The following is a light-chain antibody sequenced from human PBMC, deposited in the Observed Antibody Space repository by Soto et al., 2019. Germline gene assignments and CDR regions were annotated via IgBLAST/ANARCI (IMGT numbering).Light chain of an antibody. Sequence: DIQMTQSRSPLSTSVGDRVIITCQASQGISSHLNWYQQNPGKAPKLLIYEASNLETGVPSRFRGSGSGSYFTFTISRLQPEGFATYYCQQYDKVPYTFGQGTKLEIK. CDR1: QGISSH. J-gene: IGKJ2*01. CDR2: EAS. V-gene: IGKV1-33*01. CDR3: QQYDKVPYT.